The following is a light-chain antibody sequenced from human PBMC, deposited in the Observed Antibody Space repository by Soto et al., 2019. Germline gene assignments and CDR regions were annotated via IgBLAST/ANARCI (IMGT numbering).Light chain of an antibody. CDR2: HVV. V-gene: IGLV2-11*01. J-gene: IGLJ3*02. CDR1: TSDVGGYEY. CDR3: AAWDDGLNGWL. Sequence: QSALTQPRSVSGSPGQSVTISCTGTTSDVGGYEYVSWYQQYPGKAPKLLIYHVVQRPSGVPDRFSGSKSGTTASLIISGLKSEDEADYYCAAWDDGLNGWLFGGGTKVTVL.